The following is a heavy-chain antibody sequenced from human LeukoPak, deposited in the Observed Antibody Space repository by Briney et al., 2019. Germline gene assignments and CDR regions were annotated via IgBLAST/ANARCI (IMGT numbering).Heavy chain of an antibody. Sequence: GGSLRLSCAASGFTFSTYAMHWVRQAPGKGLEYVSSITSNGDNTYYANSVKGRFTISRDNSKNTLYLQMGSLRAEDMAVYYCARDRAGNGDYWGQGTLVIVSS. D-gene: IGHD4-23*01. V-gene: IGHV3-64*01. J-gene: IGHJ4*02. CDR1: GFTFSTYA. CDR2: ITSNGDNT. CDR3: ARDRAGNGDY.